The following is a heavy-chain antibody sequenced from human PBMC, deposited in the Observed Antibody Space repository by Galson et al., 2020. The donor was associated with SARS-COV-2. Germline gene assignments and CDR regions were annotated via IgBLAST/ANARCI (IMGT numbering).Heavy chain of an antibody. CDR1: GFTFSSYS. CDR3: ASLPSNEAYYYYGMDV. Sequence: TGGSLRLSCAASGFTFSSYSMNWVHQAPGKGLEWVSSISSSSSYIYYADSVKGRFTISRDNAKNSLYLQMNSLRAEDTAVYYCASLPSNEAYYYYGMDVWGQGTTVTVSS. CDR2: ISSSSSYI. J-gene: IGHJ6*02. D-gene: IGHD1-1*01. V-gene: IGHV3-21*01.